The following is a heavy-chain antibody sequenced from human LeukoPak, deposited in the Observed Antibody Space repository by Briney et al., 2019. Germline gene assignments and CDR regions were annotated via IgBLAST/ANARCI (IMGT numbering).Heavy chain of an antibody. V-gene: IGHV3-53*04. D-gene: IGHD3-3*01. CDR1: GFTLSSNY. CDR3: ARAPSYYDFWSGFSATRMDV. Sequence: GGALRLSCAPSGFTLSSNYMSWVRQAPREGLEWASVIYSGGSTYYADSVKGRFTISRHNSKNTLYLQMNSLRAEDTAVYYCARAPSYYDFWSGFSATRMDVWGQGTTVTVSS. CDR2: IYSGGST. J-gene: IGHJ6*02.